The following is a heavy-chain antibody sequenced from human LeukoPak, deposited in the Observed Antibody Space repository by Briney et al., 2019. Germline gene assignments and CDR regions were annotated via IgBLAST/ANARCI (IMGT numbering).Heavy chain of an antibody. Sequence: SVKVSCKASGGTFSSYAISWVRQAPGQGLEWMGGIIPIFGTANYAQKFQGRVTITADESTSTAYMELSSLRSEDTAVYYCARTNGYCSGGSCYPQLDYWGQGTLVTVSS. J-gene: IGHJ4*02. CDR2: IIPIFGTA. CDR3: ARTNGYCSGGSCYPQLDY. V-gene: IGHV1-69*13. CDR1: GGTFSSYA. D-gene: IGHD2-15*01.